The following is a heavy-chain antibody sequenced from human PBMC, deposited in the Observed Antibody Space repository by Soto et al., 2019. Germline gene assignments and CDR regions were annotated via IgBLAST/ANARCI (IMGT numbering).Heavy chain of an antibody. CDR3: ARGSEWFGELLLG. Sequence: QVQLQESGPGLVKPSGTLSLTCAVSGGSISSSNWWSWVRQPPGKGLEWIGEIYHSGSTNYNPSLKVRVTFSVYQSKTQFPLKQSSVAAADTAVYYCARGSEWFGELLLGWGQGTLVTVSS. D-gene: IGHD3-10*01. CDR2: IYHSGST. CDR1: GGSISSSNW. J-gene: IGHJ4*02. V-gene: IGHV4-4*02.